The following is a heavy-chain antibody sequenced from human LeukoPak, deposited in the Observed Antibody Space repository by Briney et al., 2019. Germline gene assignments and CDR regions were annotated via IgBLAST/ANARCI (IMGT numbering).Heavy chain of an antibody. V-gene: IGHV4-34*01. D-gene: IGHD5-24*01. CDR3: GRAGRGGDGYNCDY. Sequence: SETLSLTCAVSGGSFSGYYWSWIRQPPGKGLEWIGEINHSGSTNYNPSLKSRFTISVDTSKNQFSLKLSSVTAADTAVYYCGRAGRGGDGYNCDYWGQGTLVTVSS. J-gene: IGHJ4*02. CDR2: INHSGST. CDR1: GGSFSGYY.